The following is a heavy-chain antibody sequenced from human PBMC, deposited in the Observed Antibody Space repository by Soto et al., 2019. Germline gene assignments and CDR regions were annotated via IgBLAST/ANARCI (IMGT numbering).Heavy chain of an antibody. Sequence: GGSLRLSCAVSGFTFSNYWMSWVRQAPGKGLEWVANIKQDGSEKNYVDSVEGRFTISRDNAKNSLYLQMNSLRDEDTAVYYCARESRFLEWLSLNWFDPWGQGTLVTVS. J-gene: IGHJ5*02. CDR1: GFTFSNYW. D-gene: IGHD3-3*01. V-gene: IGHV3-7*01. CDR3: ARESRFLEWLSLNWFDP. CDR2: IKQDGSEK.